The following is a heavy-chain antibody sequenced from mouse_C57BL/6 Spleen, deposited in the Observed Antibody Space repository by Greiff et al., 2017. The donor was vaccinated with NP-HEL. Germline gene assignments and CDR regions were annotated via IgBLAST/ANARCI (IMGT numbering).Heavy chain of an antibody. Sequence: QVQLQQSGAELVRPGTSVKLSCKASGYTFTSYWMHWVKQRPGQGLEWIGVIDPSDSYTNYNQKFKGKATLTVDTSSSTAYMQLSSLTSEDSAVYYCARTYYYGSSPAWFAYWGQGTLVTVSA. CDR1: GYTFTSYW. J-gene: IGHJ3*01. CDR2: IDPSDSYT. D-gene: IGHD1-1*01. CDR3: ARTYYYGSSPAWFAY. V-gene: IGHV1-59*01.